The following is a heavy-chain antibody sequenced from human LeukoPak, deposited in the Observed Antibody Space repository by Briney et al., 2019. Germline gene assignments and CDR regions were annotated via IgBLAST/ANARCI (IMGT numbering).Heavy chain of an antibody. CDR1: GFTFVDYA. CDR2: IRSKAYGGRS. V-gene: IGHV3-49*04. Sequence: GGSLRLSCTASGFTFVDYAVSWVRQVPGRGLEWVGFIRSKAYGGRSEYAASVKGRFTISRDGSKSIAYLQMNSLKTEDTAVYYCTRDYGDYKGDYWGQGTLVTVSS. D-gene: IGHD4-17*01. CDR3: TRDYGDYKGDY. J-gene: IGHJ4*02.